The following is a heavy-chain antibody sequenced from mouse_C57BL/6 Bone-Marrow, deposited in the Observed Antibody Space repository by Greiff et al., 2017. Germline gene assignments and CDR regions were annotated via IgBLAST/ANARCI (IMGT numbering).Heavy chain of an antibody. Sequence: EVKVVESGAELVRPGASVTLSCTASGFNIKDDYMHWVKQRPEQGLEWLGWIDPENGDTENASKIHGKATIKVDTSSNTAYLQLSSLTSEDTAVYYCTRIAYWCQGTLVTVSA. V-gene: IGHV14-4*01. J-gene: IGHJ3*01. CDR2: IDPENGDT. CDR3: TRIAY. CDR1: GFNIKDDY.